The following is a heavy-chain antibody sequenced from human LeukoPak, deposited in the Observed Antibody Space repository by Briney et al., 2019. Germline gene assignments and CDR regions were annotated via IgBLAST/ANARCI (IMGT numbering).Heavy chain of an antibody. CDR1: GYNFTSYW. CDR3: ARGYGMDV. CDR2: IYPGDSDT. Sequence: GESLKISCKGSGYNFTSYWIAWVRHMPGKGLEWMVIIYPGDSDTRYSPSFQGQVTISADKSISTAYLQWSSLEASDTAMYYCARGYGMDVWGQGTTVTVSS. J-gene: IGHJ6*02. V-gene: IGHV5-51*01.